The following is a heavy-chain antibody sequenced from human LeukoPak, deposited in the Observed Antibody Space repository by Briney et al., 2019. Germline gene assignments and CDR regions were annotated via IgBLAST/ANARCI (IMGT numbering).Heavy chain of an antibody. CDR3: ARGRPEYSSSWRYYYYYYMDV. Sequence: ASVKVSCKASGGTFSSYAISWVRQAPGQGLEWMGGIIPIFGTANYAQKFQGRVTITADESTSTAYMELSSLRSEDTAVYYCARGRPEYSSSWRYYYYYYMDVWGKGTTVTISS. CDR2: IIPIFGTA. CDR1: GGTFSSYA. V-gene: IGHV1-69*01. D-gene: IGHD6-13*01. J-gene: IGHJ6*03.